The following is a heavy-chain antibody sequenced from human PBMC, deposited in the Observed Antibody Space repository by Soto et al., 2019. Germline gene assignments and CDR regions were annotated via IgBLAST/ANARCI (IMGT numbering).Heavy chain of an antibody. J-gene: IGHJ4*02. V-gene: IGHV1-69*01. CDR2: IIPVFQTA. Sequence: QEQLVQSGAEVKKPGSSVKVSCKASGGLFSSYPISWVRQVLGKGFEWMGGIIPVFQTAYYTQRFQGRVTITADESTNTAYMELSSLRSEDTAIYYCARGGSGYTWFNEFWGQGTLVTVSS. CDR3: ARGGSGYTWFNEF. D-gene: IGHD3-22*01. CDR1: GGLFSSYP.